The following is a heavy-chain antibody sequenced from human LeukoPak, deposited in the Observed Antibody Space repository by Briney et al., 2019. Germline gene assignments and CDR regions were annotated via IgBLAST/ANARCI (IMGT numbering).Heavy chain of an antibody. CDR2: IYYSGST. V-gene: IGHV4-59*01. CDR1: GGSLSKYY. CDR3: ARDNPIRGGNALDY. J-gene: IGHJ4*02. D-gene: IGHD3-16*01. Sequence: SETLSLTRMDSGGSLSKYYWSWMRPPPGKGVAWIGYIYYSGSTNYNPPLTSQVTISVGTSENQFSLKLTSVTAADRAGYYFARDNPIRGGNALDYWGQRALVTVSS.